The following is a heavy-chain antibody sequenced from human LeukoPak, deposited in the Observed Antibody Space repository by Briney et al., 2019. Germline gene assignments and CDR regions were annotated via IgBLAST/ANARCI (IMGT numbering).Heavy chain of an antibody. CDR3: ARDRNDFWSGYYNWFDP. D-gene: IGHD3-3*01. CDR1: GGSTSSYY. V-gene: IGHV4-4*07. J-gene: IGHJ5*02. Sequence: SETLSLTCTVSGGSTSSYYWSWIRQPAGKGLEWIGRIYTSGSTNYNPSLKSRVAMSVDTSKNQFSLKLSSVTAADTAVYYCARDRNDFWSGYYNWFDPWGQGTLVTVSS. CDR2: IYTSGST.